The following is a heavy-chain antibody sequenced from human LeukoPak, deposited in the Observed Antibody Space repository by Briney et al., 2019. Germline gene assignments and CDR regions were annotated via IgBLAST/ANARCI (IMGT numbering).Heavy chain of an antibody. D-gene: IGHD3-22*01. J-gene: IGHJ5*01. CDR2: IYSGGTT. CDR3: ARDSGPSYSSGWYDY. Sequence: GGSLRLSCAASGFTVSTNCMTWVRQAPGKGLEWVSTIYSGGTTYYADSVMGRFTISRHNSRNTLYLQMNSLRAEDTAVYYCARDSGPSYSSGWYDYWGKEPWSPSPQ. V-gene: IGHV3-53*01. CDR1: GFTVSTNC.